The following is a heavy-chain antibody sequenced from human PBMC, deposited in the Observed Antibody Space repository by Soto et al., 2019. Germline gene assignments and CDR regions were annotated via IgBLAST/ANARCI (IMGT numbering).Heavy chain of an antibody. CDR1: GGSFSGYY. CDR2: ITHRGSI. D-gene: IGHD2-15*01. Sequence: QVQLQQWGAGLLKPSETLSLNCAVYGGSFSGYYWSWIRQPPGKGLEWIGEITHRGSINYNPSLNSRVTMSVDTSKNQFSLKLNSVTAAATAVFYCARVSRMRIPAASGRDYYYHGLDVWGQGTAVTVSS. J-gene: IGHJ6*02. V-gene: IGHV4-34*01. CDR3: ARVSRMRIPAASGRDYYYHGLDV.